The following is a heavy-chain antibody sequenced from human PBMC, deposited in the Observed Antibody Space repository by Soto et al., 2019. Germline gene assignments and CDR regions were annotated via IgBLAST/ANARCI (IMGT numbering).Heavy chain of an antibody. D-gene: IGHD4-4*01. V-gene: IGHV1-3*01. CDR3: ATGGTTEDYYYYYYMDV. J-gene: IGHJ6*03. Sequence: ASVKVSCKASGYTFTSYAMHWVCQAPGQRLEWMGWINAGNGNTKYSQKFQGRVTITRDTSASTAYMELSSLRSEDTAVYYCATGGTTEDYYYYYYMDVWGKGTTVTVSS. CDR1: GYTFTSYA. CDR2: INAGNGNT.